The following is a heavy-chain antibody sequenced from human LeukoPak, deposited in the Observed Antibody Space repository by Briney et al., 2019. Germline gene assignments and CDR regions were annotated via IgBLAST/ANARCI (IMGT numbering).Heavy chain of an antibody. CDR2: ISSSSSYI. V-gene: IGHV3-21*01. CDR1: GLTFSSYS. J-gene: IGHJ4*02. CDR3: ARDGRWFGELTRWSFDY. Sequence: GGSLRLSCAASGLTFSSYSMSWVRQASGKGLEWDSSISSSSSYIYYADSVKGRFTISRDNAKNSLYLQMNSLRAEDTAVYYCARDGRWFGELTRWSFDYWGQGTLVTVSS. D-gene: IGHD3-10*01.